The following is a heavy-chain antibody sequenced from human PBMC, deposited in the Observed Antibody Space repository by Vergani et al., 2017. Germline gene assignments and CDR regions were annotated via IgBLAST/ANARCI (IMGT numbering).Heavy chain of an antibody. J-gene: IGHJ4*02. V-gene: IGHV3-30*18. CDR1: GFTFSSYG. CDR3: AKDAYSGYSSTLDY. Sequence: QVQLVESGGGVVQPGRSLRLSCAASGFTFSSYGMHWVRQAPGKGLEWVAVISYDGSNKYYADSVKGRFTISRDNSKNTLYLQMNSLRAEDTAVYYCAKDAYSGYSSTLDYWGQGTLVTVSS. D-gene: IGHD6-13*01. CDR2: ISYDGSNK.